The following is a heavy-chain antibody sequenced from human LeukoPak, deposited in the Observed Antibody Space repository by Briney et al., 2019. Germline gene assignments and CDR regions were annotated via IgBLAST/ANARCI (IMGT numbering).Heavy chain of an antibody. V-gene: IGHV4-59*08. CDR1: GYSMRSYY. J-gene: IGHJ4*02. CDR2: FSHSGTT. D-gene: IGHD3-22*01. Sequence: SETVSLTCNVSGYSMRSYYWSWLRQPPGKGLEWIAYFSHSGTTNYNPSLKSRVIISADTSNHQFSLTLRSVTAADTAVYYCARHLDYDSGGYFYPYFDDWGQGTLVTVSS. CDR3: ARHLDYDSGGYFYPYFDD.